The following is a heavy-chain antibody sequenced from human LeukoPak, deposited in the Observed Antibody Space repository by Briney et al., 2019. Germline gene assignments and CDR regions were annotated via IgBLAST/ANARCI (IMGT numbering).Heavy chain of an antibody. Sequence: GRSLRLSCAGSGFKFNSYGMDWVRQAPGKGLEWVALISDDGSDKYYADSVRGRFTISRDNSENTLLLDMNSLRVEDTAVYYCAKNPSGQYFASFDAWGEGTLVTVSS. V-gene: IGHV3-30*18. D-gene: IGHD2/OR15-2a*01. CDR3: AKNPSGQYFASFDA. J-gene: IGHJ4*02. CDR2: ISDDGSDK. CDR1: GFKFNSYG.